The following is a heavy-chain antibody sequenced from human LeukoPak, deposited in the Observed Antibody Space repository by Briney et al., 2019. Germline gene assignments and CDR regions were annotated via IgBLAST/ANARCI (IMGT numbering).Heavy chain of an antibody. CDR2: ISWNSGSI. Sequence: TGGSLRLSCAASGFTFDDYAMHWVRQAPGKGLEWVSGISWNSGSIGYADSVKGRFTISRDNAKNSLYLQMNSLRAEDTALYYCAKNASYYYYYMDVWGKGTTVTISS. CDR3: AKNASYYYYYMDV. J-gene: IGHJ6*03. CDR1: GFTFDDYA. V-gene: IGHV3-9*01.